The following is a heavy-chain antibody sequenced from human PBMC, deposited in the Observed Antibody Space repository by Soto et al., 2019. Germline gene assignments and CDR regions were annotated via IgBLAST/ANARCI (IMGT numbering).Heavy chain of an antibody. CDR3: HHIATTQWLVFRGSFAP. J-gene: IGHJ5*01. D-gene: IGHD6-19*01. Sequence: SGPTMVNPTQTLTLTCTFSGFSLNTGGGGVGWIRQPPGKALEWLALIYWDDDKRYSPSLKSRLTITKDTSKNQVVLITTHLDPAAKPPHYCHHIATTQWLVFRGSFAPWGQDPLVTVS. V-gene: IGHV2-5*02. CDR2: IYWDDDK. CDR1: GFSLNTGGGG.